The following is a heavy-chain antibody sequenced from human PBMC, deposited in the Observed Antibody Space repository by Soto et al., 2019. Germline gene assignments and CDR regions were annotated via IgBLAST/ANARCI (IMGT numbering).Heavy chain of an antibody. Sequence: SVSVSCKASGDTFSSDAISWVRHDPGQGLEWMGGIIPIFGTANYAQKFQGRVTITADESTSTAYMELSSLRSEDTAVYYCARSIMITFGGVIVPPFDPWGQGTLVTVSS. J-gene: IGHJ5*02. CDR2: IIPIFGTA. CDR1: GDTFSSDA. V-gene: IGHV1-69*13. CDR3: ARSIMITFGGVIVPPFDP. D-gene: IGHD3-16*02.